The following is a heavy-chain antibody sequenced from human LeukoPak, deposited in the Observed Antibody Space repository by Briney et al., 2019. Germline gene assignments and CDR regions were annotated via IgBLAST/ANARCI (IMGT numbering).Heavy chain of an antibody. CDR3: ARAGIVVVHYEDWEWFDP. CDR1: GYTFTSYG. CDR2: INPNSGGT. D-gene: IGHD2-2*01. Sequence: ASVKVSCKASGYTFTSYGISWVRQAPGQGLEWMGWINPNSGGTNYAQKFQGRVTMTRDTSISTAYMELSRLRSDDTAVYYCARAGIVVVHYEDWEWFDPWGQGTLVTVSS. V-gene: IGHV1-2*02. J-gene: IGHJ5*02.